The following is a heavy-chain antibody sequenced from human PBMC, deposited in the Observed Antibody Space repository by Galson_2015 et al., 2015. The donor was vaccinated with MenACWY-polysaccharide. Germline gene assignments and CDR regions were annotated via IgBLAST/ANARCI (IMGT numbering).Heavy chain of an antibody. CDR1: GFNFRGNG. D-gene: IGHD6-13*01. CDR3: ARNPSRLDIAAASN. CDR2: IRNDEISK. J-gene: IGHJ4*02. V-gene: IGHV3-30*02. Sequence: SLRLSCAASGFNFRGNGMHWVRQAPGKGLEWVALIRNDEISKHYIDAVKGRFTISRDNSKNTLYLQMNSLRPEDTAIYYCARNPSRLDIAAASNWGQGILVTVSS.